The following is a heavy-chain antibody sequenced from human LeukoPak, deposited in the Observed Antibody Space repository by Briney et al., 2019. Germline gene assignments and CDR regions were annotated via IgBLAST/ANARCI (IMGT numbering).Heavy chain of an antibody. CDR2: INHSGST. D-gene: IGHD2-2*01. CDR1: GGSFSGYY. CDR3: ARVGGYCSSTSCYAGRIIWFDP. J-gene: IGHJ5*02. V-gene: IGHV4-34*01. Sequence: SETLSLTCAVYGGSFSGYYWSWIRQPPGKGLEWIGEINHSGSTNYNPSLKSRVTISVDTSKNQFSLKLSSVTAADTAVYYCARVGGYCSSTSCYAGRIIWFDPWGQGTLVTVSS.